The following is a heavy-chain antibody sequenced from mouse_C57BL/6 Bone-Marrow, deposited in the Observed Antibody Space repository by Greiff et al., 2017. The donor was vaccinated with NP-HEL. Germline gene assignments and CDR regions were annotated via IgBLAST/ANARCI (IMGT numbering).Heavy chain of an antibody. Sequence: EVQLVESGAELVRPGASVKLSCTASGFNIKDDYMHWVKQRPEQGLEWIGWIDPENGDTEYASQFQGKATITADTSSNTAYLQLSSLTSEDTAVYYCTTYYYGSSFDYWGQGTSVTVSS. CDR3: TTYYYGSSFDY. CDR2: IDPENGDT. J-gene: IGHJ4*01. D-gene: IGHD1-1*01. V-gene: IGHV14-4*01. CDR1: GFNIKDDY.